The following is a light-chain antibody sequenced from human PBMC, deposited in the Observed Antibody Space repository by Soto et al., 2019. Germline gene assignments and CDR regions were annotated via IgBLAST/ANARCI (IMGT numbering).Light chain of an antibody. CDR2: GAS. J-gene: IGKJ1*01. CDR3: QQYNNWPLT. CDR1: QSVSST. V-gene: IGKV3-15*01. Sequence: EIVMTQSPATLSVSPGERATLSSRPSQSVSSTLAWYQQKPGKAPRLLIYGASTRATGIPARFSGSGSGTEFTLTISSLQSEDFAVYYCQQYNNWPLTFGQGTKVDIK.